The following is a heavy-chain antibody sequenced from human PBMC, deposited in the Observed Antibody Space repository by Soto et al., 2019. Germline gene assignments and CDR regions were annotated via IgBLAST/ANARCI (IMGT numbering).Heavy chain of an antibody. CDR1: RFTFGDYG. CDR2: ISRNGGSI. V-gene: IGHV3-9*01. CDR3: AKDMAGTTGAFDI. J-gene: IGHJ3*02. Sequence: EVQLVESGGGLVQPGRSLRLSCAATRFTFGDYGMHWVRQPPGKGLEWVSGISRNGGSIGYADSVKGRFTISRDNAKNSLYLQMNSLKPEFTALYYCAKDMAGTTGAFDIWGQGTVVTVSS. D-gene: IGHD1-1*01.